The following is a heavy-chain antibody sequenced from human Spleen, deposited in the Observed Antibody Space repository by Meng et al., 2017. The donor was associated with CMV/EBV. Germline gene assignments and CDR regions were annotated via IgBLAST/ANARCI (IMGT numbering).Heavy chain of an antibody. D-gene: IGHD7-27*01. CDR1: GFIVSYNY. CDR3: ARELGTWIPPTKYGMDV. CDR2: IYSADRT. Sequence: GGSLRLSCAASGFIVSYNYMSWVRQAPGKGLEWVSTIYSADRTKYVDSVRGRFTISRDNSKNTLFLQMNNVRAEDTAVYYCARELGTWIPPTKYGMDVWGQGTTVTVS. J-gene: IGHJ6*02. V-gene: IGHV3-53*01.